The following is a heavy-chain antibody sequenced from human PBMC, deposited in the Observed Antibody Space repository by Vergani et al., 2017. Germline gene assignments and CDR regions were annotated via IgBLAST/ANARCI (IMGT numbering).Heavy chain of an antibody. J-gene: IGHJ6*03. CDR3: AKALAGGYYYYYMDV. CDR2: IKQDGSEK. Sequence: EVQLVESGGGLVQPGGSLRLSCAASGFTFSSYWMSWVRQAPGKGLEWVANIKQDGSEKYYVDSVKGRFTISRDNAKNSLYLQMNSLRAEDTALYYCAKALAGGYYYYYMDVWGKGTTVTVSS. CDR1: GFTFSSYW. V-gene: IGHV3-7*03. D-gene: IGHD4-23*01.